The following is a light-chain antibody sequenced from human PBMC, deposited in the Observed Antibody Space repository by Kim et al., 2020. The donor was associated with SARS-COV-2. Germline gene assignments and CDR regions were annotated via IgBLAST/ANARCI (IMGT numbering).Light chain of an antibody. CDR2: VNSDGSH. J-gene: IGLJ2*01. CDR3: QTWGTGMRV. Sequence: QLVLTQSPSASASLGASVKLTCTLSSGHSSYAIAWYQQQPEKGPRYLMKVNSDGSHSRGDGIPDRFSGSSSGTERHLTISSLQSEDEADYYCQTWGTGMRVFGGGTQLTVL. CDR1: SGHSSYA. V-gene: IGLV4-69*01.